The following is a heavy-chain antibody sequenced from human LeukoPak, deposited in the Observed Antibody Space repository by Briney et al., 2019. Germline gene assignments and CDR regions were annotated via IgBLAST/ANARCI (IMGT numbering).Heavy chain of an antibody. Sequence: PSETLSLTCAVYGWSFSDYYWTWLRLPPGKGPEWIGEINHSGNTNYNPSLKSRVTISVDTSKNQFSLKLSSVTAADTAVYYCTRLGPVLSGSNVNWFDPWGQGTLVTVSS. D-gene: IGHD2-8*01. J-gene: IGHJ5*02. V-gene: IGHV4-34*01. CDR3: TRLGPVLSGSNVNWFDP. CDR2: INHSGNT. CDR1: GWSFSDYY.